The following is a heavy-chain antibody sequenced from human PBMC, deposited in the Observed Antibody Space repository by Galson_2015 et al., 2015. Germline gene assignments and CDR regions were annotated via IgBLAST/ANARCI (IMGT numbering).Heavy chain of an antibody. Sequence: SLRLSCAASGFTFSSYAVSWVRQAPGKGLEWVSAISGSGGSTYYADSVKGRFTISRDNSKNTLYLQMNSLRAEDTAVYYCAKVRWQQLLAGFDYWGQGTLVTVSS. CDR3: AKVRWQQLLAGFDY. CDR2: ISGSGGST. D-gene: IGHD6-13*01. J-gene: IGHJ4*02. V-gene: IGHV3-23*01. CDR1: GFTFSSYA.